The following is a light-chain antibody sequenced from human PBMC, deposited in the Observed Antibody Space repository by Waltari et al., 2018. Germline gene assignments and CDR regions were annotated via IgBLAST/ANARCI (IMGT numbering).Light chain of an antibody. J-gene: IGLJ2*01. CDR1: SSDVGGYNY. CDR3: SSYTSSSTLV. Sequence: QSALTQPASVSGSPGQSITISCTGTSSDVGGYNYVSWYQQHPGKAPKPMIYDVSKRPSGVSNRFSCSKSGNTASLTISGLQAEDEADYYCSSYTSSSTLVFGGGTKLTVL. CDR2: DVS. V-gene: IGLV2-14*01.